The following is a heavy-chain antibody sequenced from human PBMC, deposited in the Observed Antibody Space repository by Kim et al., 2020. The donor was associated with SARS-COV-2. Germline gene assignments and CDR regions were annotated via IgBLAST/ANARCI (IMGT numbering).Heavy chain of an antibody. CDR2: IIPILGIA. J-gene: IGHJ4*02. D-gene: IGHD2-2*02. Sequence: SVKVSCKASGGTFSSYAISWVRQAPGQGLEWMGRIIPILGIANYAQKFQGRVTITADKSTSTAYMELSSLRSEDTAVYYCARAGNHCSSTSCYTGREDYWGQGTLVTVSS. CDR1: GGTFSSYA. V-gene: IGHV1-69*04. CDR3: ARAGNHCSSTSCYTGREDY.